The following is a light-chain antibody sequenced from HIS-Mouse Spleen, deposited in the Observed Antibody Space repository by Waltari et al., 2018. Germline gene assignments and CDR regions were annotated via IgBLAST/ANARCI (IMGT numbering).Light chain of an antibody. V-gene: IGKV4-1*01. CDR3: QQYYSTPYT. Sequence: DIVMTQSPDSLAVSLGERATINCKSRQSALYSSNNKNYLAWYQQQPGQPPKLLIYWASTRESGVPDRFSGSGSGTDFTLTISSLQAEDVAVYYCQQYYSTPYTFGQGTKLEIK. CDR1: QSALYSSNNKNY. J-gene: IGKJ2*01. CDR2: WAS.